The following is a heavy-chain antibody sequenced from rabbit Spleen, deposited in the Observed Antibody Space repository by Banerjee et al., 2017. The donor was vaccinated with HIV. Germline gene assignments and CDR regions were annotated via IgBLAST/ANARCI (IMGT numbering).Heavy chain of an antibody. CDR1: GVSFSSNYY. Sequence: QDQLEESGGGLVKPEGSLTLTCKASGVSFSSNYYMCWVRQAPGKGLEWIACIDTGSSGFTYFASWAKGRFTISKTSSTTVTLQVTSLTAADTATYFCARDAGTSFSTYGMDLWGPGTLVTVS. CDR3: ARDAGTSFSTYGMDL. J-gene: IGHJ6*01. V-gene: IGHV1S45*01. CDR2: IDTGSSGFT. D-gene: IGHD8-1*01.